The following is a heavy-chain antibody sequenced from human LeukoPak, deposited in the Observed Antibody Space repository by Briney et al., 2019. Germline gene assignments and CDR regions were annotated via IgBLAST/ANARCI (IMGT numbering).Heavy chain of an antibody. CDR2: IYYSGST. J-gene: IGHJ4*02. V-gene: IGHV4-31*03. CDR1: GGSISSGGYY. D-gene: IGHD5-18*01. Sequence: SETLSLTCTVSGGSISSGGYYWSWIRQHPGKGLEWIGYIYYSGSTYYNPSLKSRVTISVDTSKNQFPLKLSSVTAADTAVYYCARDGGHTAADYWGQGTLVTVSS. CDR3: ARDGGHTAADY.